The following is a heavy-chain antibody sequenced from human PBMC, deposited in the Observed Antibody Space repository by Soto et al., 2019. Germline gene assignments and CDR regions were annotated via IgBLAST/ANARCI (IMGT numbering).Heavy chain of an antibody. CDR3: ALNRFTYEYRSSLDR. J-gene: IGHJ5*02. Sequence: EVQLVESGGGLVPPGGSLRLSCAASGFTFSDYSINWVRQAPGKGPEWIAYIARLSTNIHYADSVEGRFTISRDNDRNSLYLQMNSLRAEDTAVYYCALNRFTYEYRSSLDRWGQGTQVTVSS. V-gene: IGHV3-48*01. CDR2: IARLSTNI. D-gene: IGHD5-18*01. CDR1: GFTFSDYS.